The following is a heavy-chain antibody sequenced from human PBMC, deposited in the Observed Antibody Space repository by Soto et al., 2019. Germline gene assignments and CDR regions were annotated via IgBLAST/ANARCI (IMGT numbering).Heavy chain of an antibody. Sequence: GVSLRLSFTASGFTFGDYSMSWFRQAPGKGLEWVGFIRSKAYGGTTEYAASVKGRFTISRDDSKSIAYLQMNSLKTEDTAVYYCTRGIEGSGSYLVMGYYYYGMDVWGQGTTVTVSS. CDR1: GFTFGDYS. J-gene: IGHJ6*02. D-gene: IGHD3-10*01. CDR2: IRSKAYGGTT. V-gene: IGHV3-49*03. CDR3: TRGIEGSGSYLVMGYYYYGMDV.